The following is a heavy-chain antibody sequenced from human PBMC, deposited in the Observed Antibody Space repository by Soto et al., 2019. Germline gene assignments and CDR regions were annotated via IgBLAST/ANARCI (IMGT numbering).Heavy chain of an antibody. Sequence: PSQTLSLTCAISGDSVSSNSATWDWIRQSPSRGLEWLGRTYYRSKWYNDYAVSVKSRITINPDTSKNQFSLQLNSVTPEDTAVDYCARGLALSGSYLRAFDSWGQGTLVTVSS. D-gene: IGHD1-26*01. CDR3: ARGLALSGSYLRAFDS. V-gene: IGHV6-1*01. J-gene: IGHJ4*02. CDR1: GDSVSSNSAT. CDR2: TYYRSKWYN.